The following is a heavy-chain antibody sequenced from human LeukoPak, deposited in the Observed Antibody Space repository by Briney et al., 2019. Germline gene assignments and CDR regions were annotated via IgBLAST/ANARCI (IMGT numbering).Heavy chain of an antibody. CDR3: ARERIFSY. V-gene: IGHV3-7*01. CDR1: GFTFSGYW. CDR2: IKQDGTET. Sequence: WGSLRLSCAASGFTFSGYWMSWVRQAPGKGLEWVANIKQDGTETYYVDSVKGRFTISRDNAKNSLYLQMNSLRAEDTAVYYCARERIFSYWGQGTLATVSS. J-gene: IGHJ4*02.